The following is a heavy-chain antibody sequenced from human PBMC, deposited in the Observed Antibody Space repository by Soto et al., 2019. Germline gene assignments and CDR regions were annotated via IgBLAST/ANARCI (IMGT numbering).Heavy chain of an antibody. Sequence: GGSLILSCAASGFTFSYYYMSWIRQAPGKGLEWVSYISSSGSTIYYADSVKGRFTISRDNAKNSLYLQMNSLRAEDTAVYYCASDVLRYFDWSPNWFDPWGQGTLVTVSS. V-gene: IGHV3-11*01. CDR1: GFTFSYYY. CDR3: ASDVLRYFDWSPNWFDP. CDR2: ISSSGSTI. D-gene: IGHD3-9*01. J-gene: IGHJ5*02.